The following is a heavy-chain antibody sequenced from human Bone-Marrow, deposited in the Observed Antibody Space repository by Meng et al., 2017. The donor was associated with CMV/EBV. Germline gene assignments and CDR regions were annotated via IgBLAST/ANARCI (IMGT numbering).Heavy chain of an antibody. Sequence: SVKVFCKASGGTFSSYAISWVRQAHGQGLEWMGGIIPIFGTANYAQKFQGRVTITTDESTSTAYMELSSLRSEDTAVYYCARGSIGYCSSTSCYLRTFSVMDVWGQGTTVTVSS. CDR3: ARGSIGYCSSTSCYLRTFSVMDV. D-gene: IGHD2-2*01. V-gene: IGHV1-69*05. CDR1: GGTFSSYA. J-gene: IGHJ6*02. CDR2: IIPIFGTA.